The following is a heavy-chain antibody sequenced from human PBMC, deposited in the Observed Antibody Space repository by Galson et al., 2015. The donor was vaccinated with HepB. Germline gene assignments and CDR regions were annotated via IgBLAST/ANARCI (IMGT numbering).Heavy chain of an antibody. CDR1: GFTFSGSA. J-gene: IGHJ4*02. V-gene: IGHV3-73*01. Sequence: SLRLSCAASGFTFSGSAIHWVRQASGKGLEWVGRIRSKASSHATVYTASLKGRFTISRDDSKNTAYLHMNSLKTEDTAVYYCARLGDLSGYSSLWGQGTLVTVSS. D-gene: IGHD6-19*01. CDR3: ARLGDLSGYSSL. CDR2: IRSKASSHAT.